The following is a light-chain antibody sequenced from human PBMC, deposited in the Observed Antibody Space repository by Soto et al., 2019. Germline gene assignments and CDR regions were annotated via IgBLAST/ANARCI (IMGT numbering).Light chain of an antibody. V-gene: IGLV2-8*01. Sequence: QSALTQPPSASGSPGQSVTISCTGTTSDVGGYNYVSWYQQHPGKAPKLLVYDVDKRPSGVPDRFSGSKSGNTASLTVSGLQAEDEADYYCCSYAGSSTFVVFGGGTKVTVL. CDR3: CSYAGSSTFVV. J-gene: IGLJ2*01. CDR1: TSDVGGYNY. CDR2: DVD.